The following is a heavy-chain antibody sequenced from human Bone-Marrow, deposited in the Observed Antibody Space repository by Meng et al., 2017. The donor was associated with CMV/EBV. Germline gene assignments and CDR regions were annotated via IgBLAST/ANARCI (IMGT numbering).Heavy chain of an antibody. D-gene: IGHD3-10*01. Sequence: GSLRLSCTVSGGSISSSSYYWGWIRQPPGKGLEWIGEIYHSGSTNYNPSLKSRVTISVDKSKNQFSLKLSSVTAADTAVYYCAREGRGKYYYYGMDVWGQGTTVTVCS. CDR1: GGSISSSSYY. J-gene: IGHJ6*02. CDR3: AREGRGKYYYYGMDV. CDR2: IYHSGST. V-gene: IGHV4-39*07.